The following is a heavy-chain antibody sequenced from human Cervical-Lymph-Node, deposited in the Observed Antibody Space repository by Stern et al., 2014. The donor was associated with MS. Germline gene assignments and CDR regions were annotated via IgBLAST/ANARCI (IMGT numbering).Heavy chain of an antibody. CDR1: GGTFSKFT. J-gene: IGHJ5*02. Sequence: VQLEESGAEVTKPGASVKVSCKASGGTFSKFTSSWVCQAQRQGHEWMGGIFPVFGTPTYAQEFRCRVTITAYVSTSTVYMELSSLRSDDTAVYYCALSSETSDRWYSLGYDLWGQGTLVTVSS. CDR2: IFPVFGTP. V-gene: IGHV1-69*01. D-gene: IGHD6-13*01. CDR3: ALSSETSDRWYSLGYDL.